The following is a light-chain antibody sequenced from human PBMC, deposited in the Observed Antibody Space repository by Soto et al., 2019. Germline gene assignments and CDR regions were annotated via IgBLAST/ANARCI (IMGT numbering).Light chain of an antibody. CDR1: QSIGKF. V-gene: IGKV1-5*01. J-gene: IGKJ1*01. CDR3: QQYNSYSRT. Sequence: DIQMTQSPSSLSASVGDRLTITCRASQSIGKFLNWYQQKPGTAPNLLISAASSLQSGVPSRFSGSGSGTEFTLTISSLQPDDFATYYCQQYNSYSRTFGQGTKVDIK. CDR2: AAS.